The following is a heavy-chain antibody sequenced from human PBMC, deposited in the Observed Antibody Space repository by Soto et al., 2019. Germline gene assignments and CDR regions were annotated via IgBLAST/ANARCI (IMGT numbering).Heavy chain of an antibody. V-gene: IGHV3-23*01. J-gene: IGHJ6*02. CDR2: ISGSGGST. CDR3: AKGVLSYYYGMDV. Sequence: GGSLRLSCAASGFTFSTYAMSWVRQAPGKGLEWVSGISGSGGSTYYAGSVKGRFTISRDNSKNTLYLQMNSLRAEDTAVYYCAKGVLSYYYGMDVWGQGTTVTVSS. CDR1: GFTFSTYA.